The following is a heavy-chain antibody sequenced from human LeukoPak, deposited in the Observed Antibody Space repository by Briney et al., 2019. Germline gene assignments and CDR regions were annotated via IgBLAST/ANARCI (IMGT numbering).Heavy chain of an antibody. D-gene: IGHD3-10*01. J-gene: IGHJ3*02. Sequence: ASAKVSCKASGYTFTIYGISWVRQAPGQGLEWMGWISAYNGNTNYAHKLQGRVTMTTDTSTSTAYMELRSLRSDDTGVYYCARGQAMVRGVIITGDAFDIWGQGTMVTVSS. V-gene: IGHV1-18*01. CDR1: GYTFTIYG. CDR3: ARGQAMVRGVIITGDAFDI. CDR2: ISAYNGNT.